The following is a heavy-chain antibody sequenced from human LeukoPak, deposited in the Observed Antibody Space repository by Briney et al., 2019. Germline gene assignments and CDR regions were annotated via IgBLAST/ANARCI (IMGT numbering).Heavy chain of an antibody. CDR2: IKQEGSEK. CDR3: ASPVVAATGSDY. J-gene: IGHJ4*02. CDR1: GFTLSSYW. Sequence: PGGSLRLSCAVSGFTLSSYWMSWVSQAPGKGLEWVANIKQEGSEKYYVDSVKGRFTISRDNAKNSLYLQMNGLRAEDTAVYDCASPVVAATGSDYWGQGTLVTVSS. V-gene: IGHV3-7*01. D-gene: IGHD2-15*01.